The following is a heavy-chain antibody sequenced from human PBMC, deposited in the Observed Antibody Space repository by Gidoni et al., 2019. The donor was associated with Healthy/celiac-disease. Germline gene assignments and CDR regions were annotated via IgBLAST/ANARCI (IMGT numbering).Heavy chain of an antibody. CDR2: IYSGGST. D-gene: IGHD6-13*01. Sequence: EVQLVESGGGLVQPGGSLRLSCAASGFTVSSNYMSWVRQAPGKGLECVAVIYSGGSTYYADSVKGRFTISRDNSKNTLYLQMNSLRAEDTAVYYCARDGAAAGAAYYYYGMDVWGQGTTVTVSS. J-gene: IGHJ6*02. V-gene: IGHV3-66*02. CDR1: GFTVSSNY. CDR3: ARDGAAAGAAYYYYGMDV.